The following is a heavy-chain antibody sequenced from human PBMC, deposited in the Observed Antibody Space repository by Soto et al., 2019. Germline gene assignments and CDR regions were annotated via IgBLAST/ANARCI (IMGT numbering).Heavy chain of an antibody. CDR1: GGTFSSYA. Sequence: QVQLVQSGAEVKKPGTSVKVSCKASGGTFSSYAISWVRQAPGQGLEWLGGIIPIFGTANYAQKFQGRVTITADESTSTAYMELSSLRSEDTAVYYCARGVLGYCSSTSCPNYYYYGMDVWGQGPTVTVSS. D-gene: IGHD2-2*01. J-gene: IGHJ6*02. CDR2: IIPIFGTA. CDR3: ARGVLGYCSSTSCPNYYYYGMDV. V-gene: IGHV1-69*01.